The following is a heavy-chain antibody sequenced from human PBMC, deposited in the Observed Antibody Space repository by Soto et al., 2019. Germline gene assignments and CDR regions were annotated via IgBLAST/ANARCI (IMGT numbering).Heavy chain of an antibody. CDR1: GYSFTTYW. V-gene: IGHV5-51*01. D-gene: IGHD2-21*01. CDR3: ARLTYCDADSYSCGLDV. J-gene: IGHJ6*02. Sequence: GESLKISCKGSGYSFTTYWIGWVRQMPGKGLEWMGIIYPGDSDTTYSPSFQGQVTISADKSLSTAYLQWSSLKASDTAIYYCARLTYCDADSYSCGLDVWGQGTTVTVSS. CDR2: IYPGDSDT.